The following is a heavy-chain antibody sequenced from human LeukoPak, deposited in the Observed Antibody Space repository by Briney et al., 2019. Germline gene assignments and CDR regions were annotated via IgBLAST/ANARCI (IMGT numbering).Heavy chain of an antibody. V-gene: IGHV3-74*01. CDR2: IHYDGTTT. CDR1: GFNFSSYW. Sequence: GWSLTLSCAASGFNFSSYWMHWVRPAPANGLVWISRIHYDGTTTSYADSVKGRFTISRDNAKNTLYLQMNSLRAEETAVYYCAKDSIVVIPAATAPFWGQGTMVTVSS. D-gene: IGHD2-2*01. CDR3: AKDSIVVIPAATAPF. J-gene: IGHJ3*01.